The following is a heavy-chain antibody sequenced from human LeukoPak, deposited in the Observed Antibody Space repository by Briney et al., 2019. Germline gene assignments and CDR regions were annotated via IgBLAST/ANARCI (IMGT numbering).Heavy chain of an antibody. J-gene: IGHJ4*02. CDR1: GFTFSSYA. V-gene: IGHV3-23*01. CDR2: ISGSGGST. CDR3: AKDRLRTLARYYLFDY. Sequence: PGGSLRLSCAASGFTFSSYAMSWVRQAPGKGLEWVSAISGSGGSTYYADSVKGRFTISRDNSKNTLYPQMNSLRAEDTAVYYCAKDRLRTLARYYLFDYWGQGTLVTVSS. D-gene: IGHD3-10*01.